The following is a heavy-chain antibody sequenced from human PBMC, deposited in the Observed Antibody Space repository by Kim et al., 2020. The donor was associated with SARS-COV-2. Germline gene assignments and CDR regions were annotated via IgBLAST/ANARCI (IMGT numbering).Heavy chain of an antibody. Sequence: GSTNYTPSLKSRVTISVDKSKNQFSLKLSSVTAADTAVYYCASVGSYFDYWGQGTLVTVSS. J-gene: IGHJ4*02. CDR2: GST. D-gene: IGHD1-26*01. CDR3: ASVGSYFDY. V-gene: IGHV4-4*02.